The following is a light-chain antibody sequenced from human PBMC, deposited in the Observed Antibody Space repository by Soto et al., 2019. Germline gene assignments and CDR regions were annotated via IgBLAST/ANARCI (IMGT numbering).Light chain of an antibody. V-gene: IGKV3-20*01. CDR3: QQYGRG. CDR2: GAS. CDR1: QSVSSSY. J-gene: IGKJ5*01. Sequence: EIVLTQSPGTLSLSPGERATLSCRASQSVSSSYLAWYQQKPGQAPRLLIYGASSRATGIPDRFSGSGSGTDFTLTNSRLEPEDFAVYYCQQYGRGFGQGTRLEIK.